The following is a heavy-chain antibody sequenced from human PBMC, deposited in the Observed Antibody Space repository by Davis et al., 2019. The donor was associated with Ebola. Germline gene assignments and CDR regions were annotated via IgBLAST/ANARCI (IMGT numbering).Heavy chain of an antibody. Sequence: GESLKISCAASGFTFSSYGMHWVRQAPGKGLECVAVISYDGNQKYYADSVKGRFTISRENSKNSIFLQLNSLRAEDTAVYYCAKQLGSGFMYDSMDVWGQGTTVTVSS. D-gene: IGHD3-3*01. V-gene: IGHV3-30*18. CDR3: AKQLGSGFMYDSMDV. CDR1: GFTFSSYG. CDR2: ISYDGNQK. J-gene: IGHJ6*02.